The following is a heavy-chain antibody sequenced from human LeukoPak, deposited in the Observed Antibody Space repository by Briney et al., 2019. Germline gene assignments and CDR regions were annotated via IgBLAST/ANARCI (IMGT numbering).Heavy chain of an antibody. CDR2: INIDGSST. Sequence: QPGGSLRLSCAASGFTFSSYWMHWVRQAPGKGLVWVSRINIDGSSTTYADSVKGRFTISRDNAKNTLYLQMYSLRAEDTAMYYCGRPTSGYSYGENDALDIWGQGTMVTVSS. J-gene: IGHJ3*02. CDR1: GFTFSSYW. CDR3: GRPTSGYSYGENDALDI. V-gene: IGHV3-74*01. D-gene: IGHD5-18*01.